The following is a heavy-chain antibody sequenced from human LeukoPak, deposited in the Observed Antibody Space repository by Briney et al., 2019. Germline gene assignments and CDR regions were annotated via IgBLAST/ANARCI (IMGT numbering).Heavy chain of an antibody. CDR3: ARGYYYDSSGYYLRFDP. CDR2: ISAYNGNT. Sequence: ASVKVSCKASGYTFTSYGISWVRQAPGQGLEWMGWISAYNGNTNYAQKLRGRVTMTTDTSTSTAYMELRSLRSDDTAVYYCARGYYYDSSGYYLRFDPWGQGTLVTVSS. V-gene: IGHV1-18*01. J-gene: IGHJ5*02. D-gene: IGHD3-22*01. CDR1: GYTFTSYG.